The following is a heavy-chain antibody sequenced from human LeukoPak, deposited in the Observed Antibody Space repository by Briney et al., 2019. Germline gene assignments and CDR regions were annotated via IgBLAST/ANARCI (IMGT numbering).Heavy chain of an antibody. CDR3: ARDRDPSSPYDAFDI. V-gene: IGHV1-2*02. CDR2: INPNSGGT. D-gene: IGHD3-10*01. J-gene: IGHJ3*02. CDR1: GYTFTGYY. Sequence: ASVKVSCKASGYTFTGYYMHWVRQAPGQGLEWMGWINPNSGGTNYAQKFQGRVTMTRDTSISTAYMELSRLRPDDTAVYYCARDRDPSSPYDAFDIWGQGTMVTVSS.